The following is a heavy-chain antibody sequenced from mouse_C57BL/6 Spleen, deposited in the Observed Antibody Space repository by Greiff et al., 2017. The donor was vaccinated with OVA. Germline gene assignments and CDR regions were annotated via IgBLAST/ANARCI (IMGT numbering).Heavy chain of an antibody. Sequence: EVQLQASGGGLVKPGGSLKLSCAASGFTFSDYGMHWVRQAPEKGLEWVAYISSGRSTIYYADTVKGRFTSSRDNDKNTLFLQMTMLRSEDTAMYYCAYSNYAMDYWGQGTSVTVSS. CDR2: ISSGRSTI. J-gene: IGHJ4*01. CDR3: AYSNYAMDY. CDR1: GFTFSDYG. V-gene: IGHV5-17*01. D-gene: IGHD2-5*01.